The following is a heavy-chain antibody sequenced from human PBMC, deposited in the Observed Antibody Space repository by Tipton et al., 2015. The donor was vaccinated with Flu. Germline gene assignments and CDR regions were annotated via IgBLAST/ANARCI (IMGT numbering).Heavy chain of an antibody. CDR2: IYSGGST. Sequence: SLRLSCAASGFTVSSNYMSWVRQAPGKGLEWVSVIYSGGSTYYTDSVKGRFTISRDNSKNTLYLQMNSLRAEDTAVYYCARVGYSYGSYFDYWGQGTLVTVSS. V-gene: IGHV3-53*01. CDR3: ARVGYSYGSYFDY. D-gene: IGHD5-18*01. CDR1: GFTVSSNY. J-gene: IGHJ4*02.